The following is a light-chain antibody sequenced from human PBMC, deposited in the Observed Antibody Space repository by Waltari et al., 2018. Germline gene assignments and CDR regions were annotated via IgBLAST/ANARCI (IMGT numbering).Light chain of an antibody. CDR1: DSDIGAYNY. CDR3: SSYTRSTTVI. Sequence: QSALTQPASVSGSPGQSITISCTGTDSDIGAYNYVSWYQQHPGKAPKLLLYDVSDRPSGISDHFSGSKSGNTASLTISGLQAEDAAGYYCSSYTRSTTVIFGGGTKLTVL. CDR2: DVS. J-gene: IGLJ2*01. V-gene: IGLV2-14*03.